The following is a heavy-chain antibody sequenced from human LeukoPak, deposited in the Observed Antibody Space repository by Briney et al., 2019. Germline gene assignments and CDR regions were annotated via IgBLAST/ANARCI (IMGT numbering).Heavy chain of an antibody. CDR1: GITFSGYY. D-gene: IGHD3-10*01. CDR2: ISFSGSAI. V-gene: IGHV3-11*01. Sequence: PGGSLRLSCSASGITFSGYYMSWIRQAPGKGLEWLSYISFSGSAIVYADSVRGRFTISRDNAKNSVYLQMNSLRVEDTAVYYCARGGSRDTTAYYFDYWGQRNVVTVSS. J-gene: IGHJ4*02. CDR3: ARGGSRDTTAYYFDY.